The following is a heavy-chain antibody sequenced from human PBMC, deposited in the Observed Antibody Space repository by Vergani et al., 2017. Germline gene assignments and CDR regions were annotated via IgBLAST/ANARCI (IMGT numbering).Heavy chain of an antibody. J-gene: IGHJ5*02. CDR2: IYSGGST. CDR1: GFTVSSNY. D-gene: IGHD3-22*01. Sequence: EVQLLETGGGLIQPGGSLRLSCAASGFTVSSNYMSWVRQAPGKGLEWVSVIYSGGSTYYADTEKGRFTISRDNSKNTLYLQMNSLRAEDTAVYYCARGHSSGYYASDWFDPWGQGTLVTVSS. V-gene: IGHV3-53*02. CDR3: ARGHSSGYYASDWFDP.